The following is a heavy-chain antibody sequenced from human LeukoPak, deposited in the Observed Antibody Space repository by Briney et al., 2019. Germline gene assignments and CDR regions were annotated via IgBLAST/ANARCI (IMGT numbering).Heavy chain of an antibody. CDR2: ISRTGATI. CDR3: ARHLSGVTGYTYGRGIDY. D-gene: IGHD5-18*01. J-gene: IGHJ4*02. CDR1: GFTFSSYE. V-gene: IGHV3-48*03. Sequence: GGSLRLSCAASGFTFSSYEMKWVRQAPGKGLEWVSYISRTGATIYYADSVKGRFTLSRDHAKTPLYLQMNSLRAEDTAVYYCARHLSGVTGYTYGRGIDYWGQGTLVTVSS.